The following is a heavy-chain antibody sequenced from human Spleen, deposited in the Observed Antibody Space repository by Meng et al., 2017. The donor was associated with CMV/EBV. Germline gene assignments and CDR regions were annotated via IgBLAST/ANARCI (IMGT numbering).Heavy chain of an antibody. CDR3: ARVPFRYDILTGYSSGYYYGMDV. V-gene: IGHV4-59*01. CDR2: IYYSGST. D-gene: IGHD3-9*01. J-gene: IGHJ6*02. Sequence: SETLSLTCTVSGGSISSYYWSWIRQPAGKGLEWIGYIYYSGSTNYNPPLKSRVTISVDTSKNQFSLKLSSVTAADTAVYYCARVPFRYDILTGYSSGYYYGMDVWGQGTTVTVSS. CDR1: GGSISSYY.